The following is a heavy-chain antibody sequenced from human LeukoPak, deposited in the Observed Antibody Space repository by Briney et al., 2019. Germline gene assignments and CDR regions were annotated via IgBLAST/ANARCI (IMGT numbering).Heavy chain of an antibody. J-gene: IGHJ4*02. Sequence: GGSLRLSCAASGFTFSSYAMHWVRQAPGKGLEWVAVISYDGSNKYYADSVKGRFTISGDNSKNTLYLQMNSLRAEDTAVYYCARDFLYGSGRLDYWGQGTLVTVSS. CDR2: ISYDGSNK. D-gene: IGHD3-10*01. CDR1: GFTFSSYA. CDR3: ARDFLYGSGRLDY. V-gene: IGHV3-30-3*01.